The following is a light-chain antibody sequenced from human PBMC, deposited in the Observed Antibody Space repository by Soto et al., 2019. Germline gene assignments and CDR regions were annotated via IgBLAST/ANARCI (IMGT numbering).Light chain of an antibody. CDR2: EVN. J-gene: IGLJ1*01. CDR1: SSEVGGYNY. V-gene: IGLV2-8*01. Sequence: QSALTQPHSASGSPGQSVAISCTGTSSEVGGYNYVSWYQQHPGKAPKLMIYEVNKRPSGVPDRFSGSKSGNTASLTVSGLPSEDEADYYCISYAGSSNVFGTGTKVTV. CDR3: ISYAGSSNV.